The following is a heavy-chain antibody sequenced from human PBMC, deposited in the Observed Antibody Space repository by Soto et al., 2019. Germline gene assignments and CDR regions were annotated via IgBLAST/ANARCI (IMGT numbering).Heavy chain of an antibody. D-gene: IGHD5-12*01. V-gene: IGHV4-39*01. CDR3: ARRPKRSGYSGPDF. CDR2: IYYSGST. Sequence: SETLSLTCTLSDASVTSASYFWDWIRQPPGKGLEWIGSIYYSGSTYNNPSLKSRVTMSVDTFKNQFSLNLRSVTAADTAVYYCARRPKRSGYSGPDFWGQGTLVTVSS. CDR1: DASVTSASYF. J-gene: IGHJ4*02.